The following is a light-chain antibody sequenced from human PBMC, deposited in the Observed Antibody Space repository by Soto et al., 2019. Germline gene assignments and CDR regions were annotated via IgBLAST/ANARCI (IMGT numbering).Light chain of an antibody. V-gene: IGKV3-20*01. Sequence: EIVLTQSPGTLSLSPGERVTLSCRASQSVNNNFLSWYQQKPGQAPRLLIYAASSGATGIPDRFSGSGSGTDFTLTINRLEPEDFVVYYCQYYGNSRITVGQGTRLESK. CDR1: QSVNNNF. CDR2: AAS. J-gene: IGKJ5*01. CDR3: QYYGNSRIT.